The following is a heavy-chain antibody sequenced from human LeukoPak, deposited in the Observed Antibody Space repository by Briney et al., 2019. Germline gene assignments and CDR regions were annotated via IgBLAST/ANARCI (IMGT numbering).Heavy chain of an antibody. Sequence: SETLSLTCTVSGGSISSSSYYWGWIRQPPGKGLEWIGSIYYSGSTYYNPSLKSRVTISVDTSKNQFSLKLSSVTAADTAVYYCARVRYYGSGSIPRSFDYWGQGTLVTVSS. D-gene: IGHD3-10*01. CDR3: ARVRYYGSGSIPRSFDY. CDR2: IYYSGST. V-gene: IGHV4-39*01. CDR1: GGSISSSSYY. J-gene: IGHJ4*02.